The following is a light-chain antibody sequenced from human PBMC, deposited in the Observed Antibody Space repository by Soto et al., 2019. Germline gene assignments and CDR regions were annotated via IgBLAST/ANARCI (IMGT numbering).Light chain of an antibody. CDR3: CSYAGSSNLV. J-gene: IGLJ2*01. Sequence: QSALTQPASVSGSPGQSITISCTGTSSDVGSYNLVSWYQQHPGKAPKLMISEVTKRPSGVSNRFSGSKSGNTASLTISGLQAEDEGDYHCCSYAGSSNLVFGGGTKLTVL. CDR2: EVT. V-gene: IGLV2-23*02. CDR1: SSDVGSYNL.